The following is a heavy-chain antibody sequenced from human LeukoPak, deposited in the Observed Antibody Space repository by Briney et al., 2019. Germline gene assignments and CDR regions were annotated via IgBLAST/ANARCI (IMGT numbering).Heavy chain of an antibody. CDR3: ASQLTGGAFDI. CDR2: IYYSGST. D-gene: IGHD2-8*02. V-gene: IGHV4-39*01. CDR1: GGSISSTSYY. Sequence: SETLSLTCTVSGGSISSTSYYWGWIRQPPGKGLEWIGSIYYSGSTYYNPSLKSRVTISVDTSKNQFSLKLSSVTAADTAVYYCASQLTGGAFDIWGQGTMVTVSS. J-gene: IGHJ3*02.